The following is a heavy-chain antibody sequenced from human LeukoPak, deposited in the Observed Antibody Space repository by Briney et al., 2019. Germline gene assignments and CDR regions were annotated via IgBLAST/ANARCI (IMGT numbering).Heavy chain of an antibody. CDR3: AREGRRTGYYYDSSGYYAPFDY. CDR1: GGSISSYY. Sequence: PSETLSLTCTVSGGSISSYYWSWIRQPAGKGLEWIGRMHTSGSTNYNPSLKSRVTMSGDTSKNQFSLKLSSVTAADTAVYYCAREGRRTGYYYDSSGYYAPFDYWGQGTLVTVSS. CDR2: MHTSGST. J-gene: IGHJ4*02. V-gene: IGHV4-4*07. D-gene: IGHD3-22*01.